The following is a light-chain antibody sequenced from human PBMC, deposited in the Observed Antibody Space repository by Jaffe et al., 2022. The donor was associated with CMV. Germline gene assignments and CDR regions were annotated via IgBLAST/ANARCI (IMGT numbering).Light chain of an antibody. CDR3: QSFDSGVSGVV. Sequence: QSILTQPPSVSGAPGQTVSISCTGGSSNIGADYDVHWYQQLPGTAPKLLIFGNTNRPSGVPDRFSGSKSGTSASLAITGLQAEDEADYYCQSFDSGVSGVVFGGGTKVTVL. CDR2: GNT. V-gene: IGLV1-40*01. CDR1: SSNIGADYD. J-gene: IGLJ2*01.